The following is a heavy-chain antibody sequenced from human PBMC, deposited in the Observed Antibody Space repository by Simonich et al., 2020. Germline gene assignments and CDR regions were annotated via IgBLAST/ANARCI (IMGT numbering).Heavy chain of an antibody. CDR2: RSACNGNT. CDR1: GYTFTSYG. V-gene: IGHV1-18*01. J-gene: IGHJ4*02. Sequence: QVQLVQSGAEVKKPGASVKVSCKASGYTFTSYGISWVRQAPGQGREWRGWRSACNGNTNHAQKLTGRVNMTTDTSTSTAYMGLRSLRSDDTAVYYCARGVSGSFDYWGQGTLVTVSS. D-gene: IGHD3-10*01. CDR3: ARGVSGSFDY.